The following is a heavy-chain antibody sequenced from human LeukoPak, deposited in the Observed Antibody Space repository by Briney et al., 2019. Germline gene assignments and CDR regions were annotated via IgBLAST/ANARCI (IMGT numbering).Heavy chain of an antibody. CDR3: ARARFETTVTALIRKKNYYYYYMDV. CDR2: ISSSGSTI. CDR1: GFTSSDYY. V-gene: IGHV3-11*04. D-gene: IGHD4-17*01. J-gene: IGHJ6*03. Sequence: GGSLRLSCAASGFTSSDYYMSWIRQAPGKGLEWVSYISSSGSTIYYADSVKGRFTISRDNARNSLYLQMNSLRVEDTAVYYCARARFETTVTALIRKKNYYYYYMDVWGKGTTVTVSS.